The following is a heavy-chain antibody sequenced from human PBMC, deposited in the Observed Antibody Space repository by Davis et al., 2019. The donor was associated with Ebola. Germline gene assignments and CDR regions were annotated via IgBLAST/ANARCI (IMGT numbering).Heavy chain of an antibody. J-gene: IGHJ3*02. CDR3: VKDSSNIWFDI. D-gene: IGHD2/OR15-2a*01. Sequence: GESLKISCAASGFTFSSYGMHWVRQAPGKRLEWVAVISYDGSNKYYADSVKGRFAISRDNSRGTLYLQMNSLRVEDSAIYYCVKDSSNIWFDIWGQGTLVTVSS. V-gene: IGHV3-30*18. CDR2: ISYDGSNK. CDR1: GFTFSSYG.